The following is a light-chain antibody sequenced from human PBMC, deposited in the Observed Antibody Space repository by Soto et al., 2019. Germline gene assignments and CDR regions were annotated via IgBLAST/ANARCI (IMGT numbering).Light chain of an antibody. J-gene: IGKJ1*01. V-gene: IGKV3-20*01. Sequence: EIVLTQSPGTLSLSPGERATLSCRASQSVSSSFLAWYQQKPGQAPRLLIYGASSRATGIPDRFSGGGSGTDFTLTISRLEPEDFAVYYCQQYGSSPPWTFGQGTKAEIK. CDR3: QQYGSSPPWT. CDR1: QSVSSSF. CDR2: GAS.